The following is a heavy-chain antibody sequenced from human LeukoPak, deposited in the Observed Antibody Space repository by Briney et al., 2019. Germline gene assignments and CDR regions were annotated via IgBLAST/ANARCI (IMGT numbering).Heavy chain of an antibody. CDR1: GGSISSNNW. CDR2: IYYSGST. D-gene: IGHD2-21*02. CDR3: ARVYCGGDCYGYYFDY. V-gene: IGHV4-4*02. J-gene: IGHJ4*02. Sequence: PSGTLSLTCAVSGGSISSNNWWGWVRQPPGKGLEWIGYIYYSGSTYYNPSLKSRVTISVDTSKNQFSLKLSSVTAADTAVYYCARVYCGGDCYGYYFDYWGRGTLVTVSS.